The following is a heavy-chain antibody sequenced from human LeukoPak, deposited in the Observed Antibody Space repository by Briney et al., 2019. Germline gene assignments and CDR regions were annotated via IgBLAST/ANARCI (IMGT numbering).Heavy chain of an antibody. V-gene: IGHV1-18*04. D-gene: IGHD2-2*01. Sequence: ASVKVSCKASGYTFTSYYIHWVRQAPGQGLEWMGWISTYNGNTNYAQKLQGRVTMTTDTSTSTTYMELRSLRSDDTAVYYCARDRGGSTSWFFDNWGQGTLVTVSS. J-gene: IGHJ4*02. CDR1: GYTFTSYY. CDR3: ARDRGGSTSWFFDN. CDR2: ISTYNGNT.